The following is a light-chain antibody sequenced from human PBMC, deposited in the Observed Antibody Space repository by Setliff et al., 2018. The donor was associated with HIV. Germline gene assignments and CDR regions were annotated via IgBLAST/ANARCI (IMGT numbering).Light chain of an antibody. V-gene: IGLV2-14*03. CDR1: SSDVGGYNY. CDR2: DVS. Sequence: QSALTQPASVSGSPGQSITISCSGTSSDVGGYNYVSWYQQHPGKAPKLMLYDVSNRPSGVSSRFSGSKSGNTPSLTISGLQAEDEADYYCSSYTSSSTPYVFGTGTKVNVL. J-gene: IGLJ1*01. CDR3: SSYTSSSTPYV.